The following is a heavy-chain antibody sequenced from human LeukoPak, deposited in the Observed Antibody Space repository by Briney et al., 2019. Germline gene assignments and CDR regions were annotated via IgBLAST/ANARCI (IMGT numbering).Heavy chain of an antibody. J-gene: IGHJ4*02. Sequence: PSETLSLTCAVSGGSISSSNWWSWVRQPPGKGLEWIGEIYHSGSTNYNPSLKSRVTISVDTSKNQFSLKLSSVTAADTAVYYCTRDGPRSSGYPDNWGQGTLVTVSS. CDR2: IYHSGST. V-gene: IGHV4-4*02. D-gene: IGHD3-22*01. CDR1: GGSISSSNW. CDR3: TRDGPRSSGYPDN.